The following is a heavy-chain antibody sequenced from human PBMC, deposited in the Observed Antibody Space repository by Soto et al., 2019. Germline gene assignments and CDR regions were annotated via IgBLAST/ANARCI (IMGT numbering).Heavy chain of an antibody. CDR3: AKDLYSGSYSSYYFHH. J-gene: IGHJ4*02. CDR1: GFPFKSFA. CDR2: ISDDGSNQ. Sequence: PGGSLRLSCAASGFPFKSFAMHWVRQAPGKGLEWVAFISDDGSNQYFADSVTGRCTISRDNSENTVSLQIDSLRPGDTAVYYCAKDLYSGSYSSYYFHHWGQGILVTVSS. D-gene: IGHD1-26*01. V-gene: IGHV3-30*18.